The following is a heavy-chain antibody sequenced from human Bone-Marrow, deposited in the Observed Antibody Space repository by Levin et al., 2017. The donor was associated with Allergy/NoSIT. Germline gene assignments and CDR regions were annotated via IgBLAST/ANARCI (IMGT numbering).Heavy chain of an antibody. CDR1: GYTFDSYG. CDR2: ISPYTGNT. CDR3: ARLLGYCTRITCQGIGVGGMDV. V-gene: IGHV1-18*01. J-gene: IGHJ6*02. Sequence: ASVKVSCQASGYTFDSYGVSWVRQAPGQGLEWMGWISPYTGNTYYSEKFQGRVTMTTDTSTRTAYMELRSLRSDDTAVYYCARLLGYCTRITCQGIGVGGMDVWGQGTTVTV. D-gene: IGHD2-8*01.